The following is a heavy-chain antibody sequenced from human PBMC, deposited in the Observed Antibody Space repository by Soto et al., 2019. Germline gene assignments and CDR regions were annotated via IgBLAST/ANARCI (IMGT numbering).Heavy chain of an antibody. Sequence: QVQLVESGGGVVQSGRSLRLSCAASGFTFSSYGMHWVRQAPGKGLEWVALVWFDGSKKYYADSVKGRFTISRDNSKKTLYLQMNSLRVEDTAVYYCAREGRAYCDGDCSLFDNWGQGTLVTVSS. J-gene: IGHJ4*02. CDR3: AREGRAYCDGDCSLFDN. D-gene: IGHD2-21*02. CDR2: VWFDGSKK. CDR1: GFTFSSYG. V-gene: IGHV3-33*01.